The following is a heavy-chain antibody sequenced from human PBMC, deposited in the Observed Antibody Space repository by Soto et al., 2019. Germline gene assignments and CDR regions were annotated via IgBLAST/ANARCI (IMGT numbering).Heavy chain of an antibody. D-gene: IGHD1-1*01. CDR1: ELSFSAYD. J-gene: IGHJ6*02. V-gene: IGHV3-30*03. CDR2: IADNGGAN. Sequence: RRLSGRASELSFSAYDMHGVSQAPGKALEWVANIADNGGANNHADSVKGRFTISRDNTKNTLYLQMNSLRLEDTAVYFCAREERPPYNGLDVLGHGTKVTV. CDR3: AREERPPYNGLDV.